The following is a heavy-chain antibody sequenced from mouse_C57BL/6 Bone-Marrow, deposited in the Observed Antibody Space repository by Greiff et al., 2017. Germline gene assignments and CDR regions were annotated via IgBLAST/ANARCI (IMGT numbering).Heavy chain of an antibody. D-gene: IGHD2-4*01. J-gene: IGHJ3*01. CDR2: IYPGDGDT. Sequence: QVRLQQSGPELVKPGASVKISCKASGYAFSSSWMNWVKQRPGKGLEWIGRIYPGDGDTNYNGKFKGKATLTADKSSSTAYMQLSSLTSEDSAVYFCARKDYDYAWFAYWGQGTLVTVSA. V-gene: IGHV1-82*01. CDR3: ARKDYDYAWFAY. CDR1: GYAFSSSW.